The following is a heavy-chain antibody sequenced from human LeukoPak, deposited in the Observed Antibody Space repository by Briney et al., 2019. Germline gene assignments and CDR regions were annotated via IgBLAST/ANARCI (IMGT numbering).Heavy chain of an antibody. D-gene: IGHD3-3*01. Sequence: PGGSLRLSCTTSGFNFRAYWMGWVRQAPGKGLEWVAFIRYDGSNKYYADSVKGRFTISRDNSKNTLYLQMNCLRAEDTAVYYCAKDGGAIRPVDVWGKGTTVTVSS. CDR1: GFNFRAYW. CDR2: IRYDGSNK. CDR3: AKDGGAIRPVDV. J-gene: IGHJ6*04. V-gene: IGHV3-30*02.